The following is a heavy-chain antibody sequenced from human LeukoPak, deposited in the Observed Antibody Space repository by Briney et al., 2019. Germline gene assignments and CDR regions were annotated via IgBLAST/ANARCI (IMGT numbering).Heavy chain of an antibody. CDR1: GGSISSYY. Sequence: PSETLSLTCTVSGGSISSYYWSWIRQPPGKGLEWIGYIYYSGSTNYNPSLKSRVTISVDTSKNQFSLKLSSVTAADTAVYYCARGTYSGSSYYYYIHVWGKGTTVTVSS. J-gene: IGHJ6*03. CDR2: IYYSGST. D-gene: IGHD6-19*01. V-gene: IGHV4-59*01. CDR3: ARGTYSGSSYYYYIHV.